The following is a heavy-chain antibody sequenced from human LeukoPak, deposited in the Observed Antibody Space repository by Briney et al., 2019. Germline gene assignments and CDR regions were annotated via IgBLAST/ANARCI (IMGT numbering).Heavy chain of an antibody. CDR1: GGSISNHY. Sequence: SETLSLTCTVSGGSISNHYWSWIRQPPGKGLEWIGYIYYSGSTNYNPSLKSRVTISVDTSKNQFSLKLSSVTAADTAVYYCASGIGWYFYWGQGTLVTVSS. D-gene: IGHD6-19*01. J-gene: IGHJ4*02. V-gene: IGHV4-59*11. CDR2: IYYSGST. CDR3: ASGIGWYFY.